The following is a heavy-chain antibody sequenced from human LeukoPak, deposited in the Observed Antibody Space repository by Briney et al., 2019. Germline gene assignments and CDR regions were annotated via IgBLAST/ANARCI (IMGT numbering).Heavy chain of an antibody. J-gene: IGHJ6*04. CDR3: ARGGPRISYYGMDV. D-gene: IGHD1-14*01. V-gene: IGHV3-21*04. CDR2: ISSSSSYI. Sequence: GGSLRLSCAASGFTFSSYSMNWVRQAPGKGLEWVSSISSSSSYIYYADSVKGRFTISRDNSKNTLYLQMNSLRAEDTAVYYCARGGPRISYYGMDVWGKGTTVTVSS. CDR1: GFTFSSYS.